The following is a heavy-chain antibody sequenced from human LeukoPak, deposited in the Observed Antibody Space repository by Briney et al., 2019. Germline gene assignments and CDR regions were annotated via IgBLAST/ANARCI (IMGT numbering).Heavy chain of an antibody. Sequence: GGSLRLSCAASGFTFSSYAMHWVRQAPGKGLEWVAVICNDGSNKYYADSVKGRFTISRDNSKNTLYLQMNSRRPEAPAVYPLARGEITIFGVVSDYMDVWGKGTTVTVSS. D-gene: IGHD3-3*01. CDR3: ARGEITIFGVVSDYMDV. CDR1: GFTFSSYA. CDR2: ICNDGSNK. V-gene: IGHV3-33*01. J-gene: IGHJ6*03.